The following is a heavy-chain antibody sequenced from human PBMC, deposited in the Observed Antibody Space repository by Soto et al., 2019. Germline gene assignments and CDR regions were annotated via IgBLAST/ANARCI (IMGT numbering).Heavy chain of an antibody. Sequence: QVQLVESGGGVVQPGRSLRLSCAASGFTFSSYGMHWVRQAPGKGLEWVAVIWYDGSNKYYADSVKGRFTISRDNSKNTLYLQMNSLRAEDTAVYYCARDVGGYNSWYVWYYYGVDVWGQGTTVTVSS. D-gene: IGHD6-13*01. CDR3: ARDVGGYNSWYVWYYYGVDV. V-gene: IGHV3-33*01. CDR2: IWYDGSNK. J-gene: IGHJ6*02. CDR1: GFTFSSYG.